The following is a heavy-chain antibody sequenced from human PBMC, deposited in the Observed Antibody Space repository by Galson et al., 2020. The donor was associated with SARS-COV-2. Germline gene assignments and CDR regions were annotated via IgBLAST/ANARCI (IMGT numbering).Heavy chain of an antibody. V-gene: IGHV1-46*01. J-gene: IGHJ5*02. D-gene: IGHD3-10*01. CDR2: INPSGAGI. CDR1: GYTFTRYY. CDR3: TRGSNSSPFYHFDP. Sequence: ASVKVSCKASGYTFTRYYLHWVRQAPGQGLEWMGIINPSGAGISYKQKFQGTATMTSDTSTNTVYMELSSLRSEDTAVYYCTRGSNSSPFYHFDPWGQGTLVTVSS.